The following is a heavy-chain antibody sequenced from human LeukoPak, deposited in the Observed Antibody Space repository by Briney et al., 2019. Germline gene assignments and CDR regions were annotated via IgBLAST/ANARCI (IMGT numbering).Heavy chain of an antibody. V-gene: IGHV3-74*01. J-gene: IGHJ6*03. Sequence: GGSLRLSCTTSGFSFSGYWMHWVRQAPGKGLVWVSRIKSDGSSTTYADSVKGRFTISRDNARNTLYLQMNSLRAEDTAVYYCARDLRGYSYGPGFDKYYYYYMDVWGKGTTVTISS. CDR1: GFSFSGYW. D-gene: IGHD5-18*01. CDR3: ARDLRGYSYGPGFDKYYYYYMDV. CDR2: IKSDGSST.